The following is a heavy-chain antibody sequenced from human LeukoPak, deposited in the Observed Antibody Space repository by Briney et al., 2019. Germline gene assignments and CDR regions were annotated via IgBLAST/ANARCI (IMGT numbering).Heavy chain of an antibody. D-gene: IGHD4/OR15-4a*01. CDR3: ARGLNRDY. CDR2: IFSDGGGT. Sequence: GRSLRLSCAASGFTFSSYGMHWVRQAPGKGLVWVSRIFSDGGGTTYADSVKGRFTISRDNAKNTLYLQMNSLRAEDTAVYYCARGLNRDYWGQGTLVTVSS. V-gene: IGHV3-74*01. J-gene: IGHJ4*02. CDR1: GFTFSSYG.